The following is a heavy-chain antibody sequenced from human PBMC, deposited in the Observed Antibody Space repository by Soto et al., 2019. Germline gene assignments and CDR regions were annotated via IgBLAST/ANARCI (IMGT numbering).Heavy chain of an antibody. J-gene: IGHJ5*02. V-gene: IGHV2-26*01. D-gene: IGHD6-13*01. CDR1: GFSLSNAGLG. CDR2: IFSNDEK. CDR3: APTYSTSWYWLDP. Sequence: QVTVKESGPVLVKPTETLTLTCTVSGFSLSNAGLGVSWIRQPPGKALEWLAHIFSNDEKSYSTSLKSRLTISKDTSKRQVVLTMTNMDPVDTATYYCAPTYSTSWYWLDPWGQGTLVTVSS.